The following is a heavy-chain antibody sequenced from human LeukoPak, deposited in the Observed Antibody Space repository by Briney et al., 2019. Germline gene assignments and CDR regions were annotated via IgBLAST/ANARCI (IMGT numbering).Heavy chain of an antibody. CDR1: GFTVSSNY. V-gene: IGHV3-66*01. D-gene: IGHD6-13*01. CDR3: ARDSSSWTFQH. Sequence: GGSLRLSCAASGFTVSSNYMSWVRQAPGKGLEWVSVIYSGGSTYYADSVKGRFTISRDNSKSTLYLQMNSLRAEDTAVYYCARDSSSWTFQHWGQGTLVTVSS. J-gene: IGHJ1*01. CDR2: IYSGGST.